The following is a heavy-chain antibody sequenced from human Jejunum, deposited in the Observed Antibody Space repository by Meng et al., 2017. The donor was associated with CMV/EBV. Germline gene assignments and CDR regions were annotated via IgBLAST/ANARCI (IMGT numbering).Heavy chain of an antibody. D-gene: IGHD6-6*01. CDR3: ARDIYSSSLNWGY. V-gene: IGHV3-66*01. CDR1: GFPVSGHY. CDR2: IYTYGST. J-gene: IGHJ4*02. Sequence: QLGESGGALVQPGGSLRPSCAASGFPVSGHYMTWVRQAPGGGLEWVSVIYTYGSTYYADSVKGRFTISRDISKNTLYLQMNNLRADDTAMYYCARDIYSSSLNWGYWGQGTLVTVSS.